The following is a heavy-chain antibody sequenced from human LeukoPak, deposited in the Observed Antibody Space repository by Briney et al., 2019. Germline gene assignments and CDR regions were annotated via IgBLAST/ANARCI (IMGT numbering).Heavy chain of an antibody. CDR3: ARESSRDCRTTSCYEVFDP. CDR2: FEYGGST. D-gene: IGHD2-2*01. Sequence: GSLRLSCAASGFTFSSYWMSWVRQAPGEGLEWIGSFEYGGSTYYNPSLKSRVTISADTSKNQFSLKLSSVTAADTAVYYCARESSRDCRTTSCYEVFDPWGQGTLVTVSS. V-gene: IGHV4-39*07. J-gene: IGHJ5*02. CDR1: GFTFSSYW.